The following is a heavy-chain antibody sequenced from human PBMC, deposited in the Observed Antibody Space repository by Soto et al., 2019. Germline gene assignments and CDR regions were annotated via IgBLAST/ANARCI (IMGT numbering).Heavy chain of an antibody. D-gene: IGHD6-19*01. CDR3: ARPFDTSGWYDH. CDR2: IYPGDSDT. Sequence: PGESLKISCKGSGYSFTTYWIAWVRQMPGKGLECMGIIYPGDSDTRYSPSFQGQVTISADKSINTAYLQRSSLKASDSAIYYCARPFDTSGWYDHWGQGTLVTVSS. V-gene: IGHV5-51*01. CDR1: GYSFTTYW. J-gene: IGHJ5*02.